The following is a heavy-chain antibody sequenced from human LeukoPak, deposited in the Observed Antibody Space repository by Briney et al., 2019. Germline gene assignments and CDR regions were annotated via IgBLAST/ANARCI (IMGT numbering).Heavy chain of an antibody. CDR1: GGSISSDY. J-gene: IGHJ4*02. Sequence: SETLSLTCSVSGGSISSDYWSWIRQPPEEGLEWIGYILYSGSTNYNPSLKSGLTISVDTSKKQFSLKLSSVTAADTAVYYCAREYCTRTTCYFDYWGQGTLVTVSS. D-gene: IGHD2-2*01. CDR2: ILYSGST. V-gene: IGHV4-59*01. CDR3: AREYCTRTTCYFDY.